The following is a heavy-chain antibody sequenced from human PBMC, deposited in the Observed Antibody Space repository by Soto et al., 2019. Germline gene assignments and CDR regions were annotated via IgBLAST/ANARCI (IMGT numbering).Heavy chain of an antibody. Sequence: ASVKVSCKASGYTFSGYYMHWVRQAPGQGLEWMGWINPNSGGTNYAQKFQGRVTMTRDTSISTAYMELSRLRSDDTAVYYCARDHCSRSFYLEKCCFDYWGHGTLVTGSS. J-gene: IGHJ4*03. CDR1: GYTFSGYY. CDR2: INPNSGGT. D-gene: IGHD1-26*01. CDR3: ARDHCSRSFYLEKCCFDY. V-gene: IGHV1-2*02.